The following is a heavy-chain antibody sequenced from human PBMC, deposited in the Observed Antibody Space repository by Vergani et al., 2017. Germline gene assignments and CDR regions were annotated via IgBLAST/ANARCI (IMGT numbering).Heavy chain of an antibody. CDR2: IKTKTDAGKT. CDR1: GFTFSNSW. J-gene: IGHJ6*02. V-gene: IGHV3-15*01. Sequence: EVQLVESGGGLVKPGGSLRLSCAASGFTFSNSWMSWVRQAPGKGLEWVGRIKTKTDAGKTDYAAPVKGRFTISRDYSKNTLYLQRNSLKTEDTAVYYCTTAPYDYGWGSFYGMDVWGQGTTVTVSS. D-gene: IGHD3-16*01. CDR3: TTAPYDYGWGSFYGMDV.